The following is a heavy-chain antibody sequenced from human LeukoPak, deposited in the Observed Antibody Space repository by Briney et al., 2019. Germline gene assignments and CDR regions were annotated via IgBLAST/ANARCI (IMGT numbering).Heavy chain of an antibody. D-gene: IGHD5-18*01. Sequence: VSVKVSCKASGYTFTDYYIHWVRQAPAQGLEWLGWINPNTGGTKYAQKFQGRVTMTRDTSITTAYVEVYSLHSDDTAVYYCARGEWLQRKIDPWGQGTLVTISS. CDR3: ARGEWLQRKIDP. J-gene: IGHJ5*02. V-gene: IGHV1-2*02. CDR1: GYTFTDYY. CDR2: INPNTGGT.